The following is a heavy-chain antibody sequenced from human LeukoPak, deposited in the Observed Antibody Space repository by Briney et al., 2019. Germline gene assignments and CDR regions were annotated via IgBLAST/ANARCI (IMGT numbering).Heavy chain of an antibody. CDR1: GYTFTDYY. V-gene: IGHV1-2*02. J-gene: IGHJ4*02. CDR2: INPNSGGT. D-gene: IGHD1-1*01. Sequence: ASVMVSCKASGYTFTDYYIHWVRQAPGQGLEWMGWINPNSGGTNYAQKFQGRVTMTGDTSISTAYMELSGLRSDDTAVYYCARDIWNLRMIYYWGQGTLVTVSS. CDR3: ARDIWNLRMIYY.